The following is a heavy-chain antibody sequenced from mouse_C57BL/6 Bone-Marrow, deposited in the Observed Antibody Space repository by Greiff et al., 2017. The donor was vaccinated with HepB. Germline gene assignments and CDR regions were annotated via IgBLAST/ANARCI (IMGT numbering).Heavy chain of an antibody. V-gene: IGHV1-82*01. J-gene: IGHJ2*01. CDR1: GYAFSSSW. D-gene: IGHD2-1*01. CDR3: AVYGNYDY. CDR2: IYPGDGDT. Sequence: QVQLQQPGAELVKPGASVKLSCKASGYAFSSSWMNWVKQRPGKGLEWIGRIYPGDGDTNYNGKFKGKATLTADKSSSTAYMQLSSLTSEDSAVYFCAVYGNYDYWGQGTTLTVSS.